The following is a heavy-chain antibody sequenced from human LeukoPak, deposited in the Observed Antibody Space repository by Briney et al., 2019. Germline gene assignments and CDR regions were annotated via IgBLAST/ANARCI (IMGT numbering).Heavy chain of an antibody. CDR3: ASGSVVLEI. CDR2: INHSGST. CDR1: GGSFSGYY. J-gene: IGHJ3*02. V-gene: IGHV4-34*01. Sequence: SETLSLTCAVYGGSFSGYYWSWIRQPPGKGLEWIGEINHSGSTNYNLSLKSRVTISVDTSKNQFSLKLSSVTAADTAVYYCASGSVVLEIWGQGTMVTVSS. D-gene: IGHD2-15*01.